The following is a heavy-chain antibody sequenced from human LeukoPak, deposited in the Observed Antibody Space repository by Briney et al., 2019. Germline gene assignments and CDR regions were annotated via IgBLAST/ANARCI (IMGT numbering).Heavy chain of an antibody. CDR3: ARGRYDGEYKGGFYYLDF. Sequence: SETLSLTCAVSGGSFSCFYSTWIRQSPEKRLEWIGEINHSGSYTNNPSLKSRVTISVATPRNQVFLELTSVTAADTAVYYCARGRYDGEYKGGFYYLDFCGQGTQVTVSS. V-gene: IGHV4-34*01. D-gene: IGHD3-10*01. CDR2: INHSGSY. CDR1: GGSFSCFY. J-gene: IGHJ4*02.